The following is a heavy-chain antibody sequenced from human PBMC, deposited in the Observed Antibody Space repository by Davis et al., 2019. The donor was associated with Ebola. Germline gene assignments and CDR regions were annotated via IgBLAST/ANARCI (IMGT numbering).Heavy chain of an antibody. D-gene: IGHD3-10*01. CDR2: ISAYNGNT. J-gene: IGHJ4*02. CDR3: ARGYGSGSDYEDY. V-gene: IGHV1-69*13. Sequence: AASVTVSCKASGDTFRTYTVAWVRQAPGQGLEWMGWISAYNGNTNYAQKFQGRVTITADESTSTAYMELSSLRSEDTAVYFCARGYGSGSDYEDYWGQGTLVTVAS. CDR1: GDTFRTYT.